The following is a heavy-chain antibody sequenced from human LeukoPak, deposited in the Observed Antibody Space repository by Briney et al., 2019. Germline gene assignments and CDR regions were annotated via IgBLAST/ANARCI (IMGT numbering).Heavy chain of an antibody. CDR3: ARGVWFGELLAPFDY. CDR1: GFTFSSYW. D-gene: IGHD3-10*01. CDR2: INSDGSST. Sequence: GGSLRLSCAASGFTFSSYWMHWVRQAPGKGLVWVSRINSDGSSTSYADSVKGRYTISRDNAKNTLYLQMNSLRAEDTAVYYCARGVWFGELLAPFDYWGQGTLVTASS. J-gene: IGHJ4*02. V-gene: IGHV3-74*01.